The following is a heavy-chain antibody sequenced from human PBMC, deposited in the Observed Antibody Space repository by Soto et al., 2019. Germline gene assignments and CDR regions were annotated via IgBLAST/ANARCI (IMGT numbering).Heavy chain of an antibody. Sequence: SGPTLVNPTQTLTLTGTFSVVSLSTNGVGVGWIRQPPGKPLEWLAVIYWNEDKRYSRSVKSRLSITKYTSKNQVVLTMTTMDPVDTPTYYCVHTVMVHTITGGQYFHYWGPGILVTLSS. D-gene: IGHD2-8*01. CDR1: VVSLSTNGVG. V-gene: IGHV2-5*01. CDR2: IYWNEDK. CDR3: VHTVMVHTITGGQYFHY. J-gene: IGHJ4*02.